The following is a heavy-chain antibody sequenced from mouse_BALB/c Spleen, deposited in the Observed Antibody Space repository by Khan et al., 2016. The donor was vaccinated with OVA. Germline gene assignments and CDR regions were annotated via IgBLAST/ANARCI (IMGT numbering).Heavy chain of an antibody. V-gene: IGHV1S81*02. J-gene: IGHJ2*01. D-gene: IGHD1-1*01. CDR3: ARIKKIVATYFDY. CDR2: TNPTNGRT. Sequence: QVQLQQPGAELVKAGASVKMSCKASGYTFTSYWMHWVKQRLGQGLEWFAETNPTNGRTYYNEKVKSKATLTVDKSSSTAYMLLSGPTFEDFAVYYCARIKKIVATYFDYWGQGTTLTGSS. CDR1: GYTFTSYW.